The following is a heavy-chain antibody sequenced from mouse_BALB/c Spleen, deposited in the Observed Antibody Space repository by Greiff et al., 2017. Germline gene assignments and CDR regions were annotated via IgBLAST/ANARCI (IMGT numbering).Heavy chain of an antibody. V-gene: IGHV5-17*02. Sequence: EVQLVESGGGLVQPGGSRKLSCAASGFTFSSFGMHWVRQAPEKGLEWVAYISSGSSTIYYADTVKGRFTISRDNPKNTLFLQMTSLRSEDTAMYYCAREGGAITTVVGGAMDYWGQGTSVTVSS. CDR2: ISSGSSTI. CDR1: GFTFSSFG. J-gene: IGHJ4*01. D-gene: IGHD1-1*01. CDR3: AREGGAITTVVGGAMDY.